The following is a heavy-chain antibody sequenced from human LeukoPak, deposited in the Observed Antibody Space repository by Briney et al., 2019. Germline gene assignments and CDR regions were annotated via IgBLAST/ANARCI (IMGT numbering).Heavy chain of an antibody. V-gene: IGHV1-58*02. Sequence: VKVSCKASGXTFTSSAMQWVRQARGQRLEWIGWIVVGSGNTNYAQKFQERVTITRDMSTSTAYMELSSLRSEDTAVYYCAASCGVYYYYGMDVWGQGTTVTVSS. CDR1: GXTFTSSA. CDR2: IVVGSGNT. D-gene: IGHD2-2*01. CDR3: AASCGVYYYYGMDV. J-gene: IGHJ6*02.